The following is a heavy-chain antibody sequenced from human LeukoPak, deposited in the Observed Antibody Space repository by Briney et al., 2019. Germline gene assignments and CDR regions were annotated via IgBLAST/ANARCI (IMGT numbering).Heavy chain of an antibody. J-gene: IGHJ3*02. CDR1: GFTFSSYA. D-gene: IGHD3/OR15-3a*01. CDR2: ISYDGSNK. CDR3: ARVGLLDGAFDI. V-gene: IGHV3-30-3*01. Sequence: GGSLRLSCAASGFTFSSYAMHWVRQAPGKGLEWVAVISYDGSNKYYADSVKGRFTISRDNSKNTLYLQMNSLRAEDTAVYYCARVGLLDGAFDIWGQGTMVTVSS.